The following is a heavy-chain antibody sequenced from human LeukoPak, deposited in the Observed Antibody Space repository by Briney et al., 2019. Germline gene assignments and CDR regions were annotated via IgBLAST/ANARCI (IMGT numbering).Heavy chain of an antibody. Sequence: GGSLRLSCAASGFTVSSNYMSWVRQAPGKGLEWVSVIYSGGSTYYADSVKGRFTISRDNSKNTLYLQMNSLRAEDTAVYYCARGMVVTPFDYWGQGTLVTVSS. CDR2: IYSGGST. D-gene: IGHD2-21*02. CDR1: GFTVSSNY. V-gene: IGHV3-66*01. J-gene: IGHJ4*02. CDR3: ARGMVVTPFDY.